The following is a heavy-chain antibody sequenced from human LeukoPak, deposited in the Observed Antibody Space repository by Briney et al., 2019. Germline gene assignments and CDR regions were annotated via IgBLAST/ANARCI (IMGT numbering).Heavy chain of an antibody. D-gene: IGHD2-15*01. CDR3: ARAPLQYCSGGSCQSPPDY. V-gene: IGHV5-51*01. Sequence: GESLKISWKGSGYSFTSYWIGWVRQMPGKGLEWMGIIYPGDSDTRYSPSFQGQVTISADKSISTAYLQWSSLKASDTAMYYCARAPLQYCSGGSCQSPPDYWGQGTLVTVSS. CDR2: IYPGDSDT. CDR1: GYSFTSYW. J-gene: IGHJ4*02.